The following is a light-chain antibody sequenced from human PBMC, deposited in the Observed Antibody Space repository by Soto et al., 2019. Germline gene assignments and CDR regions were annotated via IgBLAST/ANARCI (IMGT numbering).Light chain of an antibody. CDR1: SSDVGGYNY. V-gene: IGLV2-14*01. CDR3: SSYTSSSSLNYV. CDR2: DVS. Sequence: QSALTPAASVSGSPGQSITISCTGTSSDVGGYNYVSWYQQHPGKAPKLMIYDVSNRPSGVSNRFSGSKSGNTASLTISGLQAEDEADYYCSSYTSSSSLNYVFGTGTKLTVL. J-gene: IGLJ1*01.